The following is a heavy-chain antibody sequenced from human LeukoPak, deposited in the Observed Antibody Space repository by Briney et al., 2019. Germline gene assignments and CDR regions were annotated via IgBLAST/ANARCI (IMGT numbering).Heavy chain of an antibody. CDR2: IIAYIGRT. D-gene: IGHD3-22*01. V-gene: IGHV1-18*01. CDR1: GYTFCNYG. CDR3: SRARYRGYRVDY. J-gene: IGHJ4*02. Sequence: ASVKVSCKASGYTFCNYGISWERHAPGQGLEWRGWIIAYIGRTNYIQYIQYRVTMTTDTSTSTDYMELRSLRSDATAVYSCSRARYRGYRVDYWGQGTLVTVSS.